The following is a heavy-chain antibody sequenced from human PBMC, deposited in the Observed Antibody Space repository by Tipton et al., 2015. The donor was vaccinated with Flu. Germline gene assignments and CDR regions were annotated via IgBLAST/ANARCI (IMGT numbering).Heavy chain of an antibody. D-gene: IGHD1-26*01. CDR1: GYSISSGYY. V-gene: IGHV4-38-2*01. J-gene: IGHJ4*02. CDR2: IYHSGRT. CDR3: ARGEVGATPADY. Sequence: LRLSCAVSGYSISSGYYWGWIRQPPGRGLEWIGSIYHSGRTYYNPSLTSRVTISVDKSKNQFSLKLGSVTAADTAVYYCARGEVGATPADYWGQGTLVTVSS.